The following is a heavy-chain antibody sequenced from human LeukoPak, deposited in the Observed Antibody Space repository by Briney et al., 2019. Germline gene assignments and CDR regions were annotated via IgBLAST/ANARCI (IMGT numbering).Heavy chain of an antibody. Sequence: SETLSLTCTVSDDSITIYYWTWIRQPPGKGLEWIGYIDHTGITNYNPSLNSRVTISRDTSKNHFSLELSSATAADTAVYFCARGCVSSSTWYSTYNYYFYMDVWGKGTTVTVSS. CDR3: ARGCVSSSTWYSTYNYYFYMDV. V-gene: IGHV4-59*01. D-gene: IGHD6-13*01. CDR2: IDHTGIT. J-gene: IGHJ6*03. CDR1: DDSITIYY.